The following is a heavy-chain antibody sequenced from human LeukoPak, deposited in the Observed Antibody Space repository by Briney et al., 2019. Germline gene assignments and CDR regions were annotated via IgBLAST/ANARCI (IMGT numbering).Heavy chain of an antibody. D-gene: IGHD6-6*01. CDR2: IRYDGSNK. J-gene: IGHJ2*01. V-gene: IGHV3-30*02. CDR3: AKDRGKLAARPEWYFDL. CDR1: GFTFSSYG. Sequence: RGSLRLSCAASGFTFSSYGMHWVRQAPGKGLEWVAFIRYDGSNKYYADSVKGRFTISRDNSKNTLYLQMNSLRAEDTAVYYCAKDRGKLAARPEWYFDLWGRGTLATVSS.